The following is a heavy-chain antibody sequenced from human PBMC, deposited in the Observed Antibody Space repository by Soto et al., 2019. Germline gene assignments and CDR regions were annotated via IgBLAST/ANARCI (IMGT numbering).Heavy chain of an antibody. CDR2: IIPIFGTA. D-gene: IGHD5-12*01. CDR1: GGTFSSYA. J-gene: IGHJ3*02. V-gene: IGHV1-69*01. Sequence: QVQLVQSGAEVKKPGSSVKVSCKASGGTFSSYAISWMRQAPGQGLEWMGGIIPIFGTANYAQKFQGRVTITADESTSTAYMELSSLRSEDTAVYYCARSHGWAAGYKRAFDIWGQGTMVTVSS. CDR3: ARSHGWAAGYKRAFDI.